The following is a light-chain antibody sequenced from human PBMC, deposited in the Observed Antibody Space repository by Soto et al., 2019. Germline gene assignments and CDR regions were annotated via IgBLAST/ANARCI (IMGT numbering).Light chain of an antibody. J-gene: IGKJ3*01. CDR1: QSINSW. CDR2: RAS. CDR3: QQRSNWPLT. V-gene: IGKV1-5*03. Sequence: DIQMTQSPSTLSAFAGDRVTITCRASQSINSWLAWYQQVPGKAPKILIYRASSLESGVPSRFSGSESGTDFTLTISSLEPEDFAVYYCQQRSNWPLTFGPGTKVD.